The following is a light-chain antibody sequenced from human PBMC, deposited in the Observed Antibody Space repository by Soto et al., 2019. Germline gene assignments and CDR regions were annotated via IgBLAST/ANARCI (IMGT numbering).Light chain of an antibody. CDR2: GAS. CDR1: QSVSSSY. V-gene: IGKV3-20*01. Sequence: EIVLTQSPGTLSLSPGERATLSCRASQSVSSSYLAWYQQKPSQAPRLLIYGASSRATGIPDRFSGIGSGTVFTLTISRLEPEVFAVYYCQQYGSSSWTFGQGTKVEIK. J-gene: IGKJ1*01. CDR3: QQYGSSSWT.